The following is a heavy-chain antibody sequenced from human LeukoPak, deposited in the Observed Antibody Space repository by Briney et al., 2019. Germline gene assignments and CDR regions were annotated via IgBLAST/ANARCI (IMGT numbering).Heavy chain of an antibody. CDR2: INPNSGGT. CDR1: GYTFTGYY. Sequence: ASVKVSCKASGYTFTGYYMHWVRQAPGQGLEWMGWINPNSGGTNYAQKFQGWVTMTRDTSISTAYMELSSLRSEDTAVYYCASVAAAGRGSRYYYYYYMDVWGKGTTVTVSS. CDR3: ASVAAAGRGSRYYYYYYMDV. J-gene: IGHJ6*03. V-gene: IGHV1-2*04. D-gene: IGHD6-13*01.